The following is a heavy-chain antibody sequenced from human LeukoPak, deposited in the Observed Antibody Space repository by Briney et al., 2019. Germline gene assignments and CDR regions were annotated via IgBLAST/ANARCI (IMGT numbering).Heavy chain of an antibody. D-gene: IGHD3-16*01. CDR3: ARDGGSYFDY. CDR1: DYSYSDYY. V-gene: IGHV1-18*01. J-gene: IGHJ4*02. CDR2: ISAYNGNT. Sequence: ASVKVSCKASDYSYSDYYIHWMRQAPGQGLQWMGWISAYNGNTNYTQKLQGRVTMTTDTSTSTAYMELRSLRSDDTAAYYCARDGGSYFDYWGQGTLVTVSS.